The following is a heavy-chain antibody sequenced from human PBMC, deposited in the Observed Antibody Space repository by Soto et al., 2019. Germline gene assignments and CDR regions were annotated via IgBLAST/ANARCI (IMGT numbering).Heavy chain of an antibody. J-gene: IGHJ5*02. CDR2: IIPIFGTA. CDR3: ARDRAAGYCSGGSCYDEESTFDP. CDR1: GGTFSSYA. V-gene: IGHV1-69*13. D-gene: IGHD2-15*01. Sequence: SSVKVSCKASGGTFSSYAISWVRQAPGQGLXWMGGIIPIFGTANYAQKFQGRVTITADESTSTAYMELSSLRSEDTAVYYCARDRAAGYCSGGSCYDEESTFDPWGQGTLVTVSS.